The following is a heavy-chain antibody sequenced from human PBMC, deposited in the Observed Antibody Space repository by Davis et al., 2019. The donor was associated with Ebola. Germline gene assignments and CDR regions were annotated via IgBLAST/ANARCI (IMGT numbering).Heavy chain of an antibody. Sequence: PGGSLRLSCAASKFTLSSYWMSWVRQAPGKGLEWVATIENDGSKKYYMDSVKGRFTISRDNAKNSLFLQMNSLRADDTAVYYCARVNGDFYSYGMDVWGQGTTVTVSS. CDR2: IENDGSKK. J-gene: IGHJ6*02. CDR1: KFTLSSYW. V-gene: IGHV3-7*01. D-gene: IGHD2-8*01. CDR3: ARVNGDFYSYGMDV.